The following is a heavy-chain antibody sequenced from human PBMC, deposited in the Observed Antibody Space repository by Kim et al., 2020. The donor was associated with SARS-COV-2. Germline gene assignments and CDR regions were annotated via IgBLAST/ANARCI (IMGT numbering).Heavy chain of an antibody. V-gene: IGHV2-70*01. Sequence: KYYRTSLKTRLTISKDTSKTQVVLTMTNMDPVDTATYYCARALIYSGNDYWGQGTLVTVSS. CDR3: ARALIYSGNDY. CDR2: K. J-gene: IGHJ4*02. D-gene: IGHD5-12*01.